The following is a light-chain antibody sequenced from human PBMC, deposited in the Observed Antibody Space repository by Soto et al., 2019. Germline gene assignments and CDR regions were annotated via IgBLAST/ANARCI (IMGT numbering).Light chain of an antibody. J-gene: IGLJ1*01. V-gene: IGLV1-40*01. Sequence: QSVLTQPPSVSGAPGQRVTISCTGSSSNIGAGYDVHWYQQLPGTAPKLLIYGNSNRPSGVPDRFSGSKSGTSASLAITGLQAEDGADSYCLSYDSSLSGYVCGTGTKLTVL. CDR3: LSYDSSLSGYV. CDR1: SSNIGAGYD. CDR2: GNS.